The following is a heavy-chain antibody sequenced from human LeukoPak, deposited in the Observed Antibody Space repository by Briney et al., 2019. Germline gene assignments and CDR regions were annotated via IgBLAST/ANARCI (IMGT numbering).Heavy chain of an antibody. Sequence: GGSPRLSCAASGFTFSSYAMHWVRQAPGKGLEWVAVISYDGSNKYYADPVKGRFTISRDNSKNTLYLQMNSLRAEDTAVYYCARALGRDGYNYYWYFDLWGRGTLVTVSS. J-gene: IGHJ2*01. CDR2: ISYDGSNK. CDR1: GFTFSSYA. D-gene: IGHD5-24*01. CDR3: ARALGRDGYNYYWYFDL. V-gene: IGHV3-30-3*01.